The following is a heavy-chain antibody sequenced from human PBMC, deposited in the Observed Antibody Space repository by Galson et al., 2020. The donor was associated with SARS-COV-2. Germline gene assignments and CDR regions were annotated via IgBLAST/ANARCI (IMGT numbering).Heavy chain of an antibody. CDR3: VKAEEYCGSASCHEYLHR. V-gene: IGHV3-33*03. CDR2: MSYDGSYK. J-gene: IGHJ1*01. D-gene: IGHD2-21*01. CDR1: GIIFASST. Sequence: QLGESLKISCATSGIIFASSTMHWVRQAPGKGLEWVAVMSYDGSYKFYGDSVQGRFIISRDNSKKELYLQMNNLRPEDTAVYYCVKAEEYCGSASCHEYLHRGGQGTLVTVSS.